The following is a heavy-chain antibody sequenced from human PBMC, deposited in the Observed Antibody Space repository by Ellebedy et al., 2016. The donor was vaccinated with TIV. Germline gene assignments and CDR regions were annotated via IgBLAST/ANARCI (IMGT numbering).Heavy chain of an antibody. CDR1: GGSISSGGYY. V-gene: IGHV4-39*01. D-gene: IGHD1-26*01. CDR2: IYHSGST. J-gene: IGHJ4*02. Sequence: GSLRLSXTVSGGSISSGGYYWGWIRQPPGKGLEWIGSIYHSGSTYYNPSLKSRVTISVDTSKNQFSLKLSSVTAADTAVYYCARQGRWELHNWGQGTLVTVSS. CDR3: ARQGRWELHN.